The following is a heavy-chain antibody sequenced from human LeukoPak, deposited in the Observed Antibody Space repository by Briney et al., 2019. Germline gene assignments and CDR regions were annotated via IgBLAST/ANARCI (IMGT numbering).Heavy chain of an antibody. J-gene: IGHJ4*02. D-gene: IGHD5-18*01. CDR3: TRQRAYNLDD. CDR2: IKQDGSEK. CDR1: GFTFSSYW. Sequence: PGRSLRLSCAFSGFTFSSYWMSWVRQSPAKGLEWVANIKQDGSEKYFVDSVRGRFTISRDNTKNSLYLQMNSLRAEDTAVYYCTRQRAYNLDDWGQGTLVTVSS. V-gene: IGHV3-7*04.